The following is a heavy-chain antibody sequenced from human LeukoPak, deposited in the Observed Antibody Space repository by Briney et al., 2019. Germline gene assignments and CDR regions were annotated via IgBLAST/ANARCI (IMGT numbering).Heavy chain of an antibody. D-gene: IGHD2-2*01. CDR2: ISGSGGST. Sequence: GGSLRLSCAASGFTFSSYAMSWVRQAPGKGLEWVSAISGSGGSTYYADSVKGRFTISRDDSKNTLYLQMNSLRAEDTAVYYCAKGFRVVPAALFDYWGQGTLVTVSS. CDR3: AKGFRVVPAALFDY. V-gene: IGHV3-23*01. J-gene: IGHJ4*02. CDR1: GFTFSSYA.